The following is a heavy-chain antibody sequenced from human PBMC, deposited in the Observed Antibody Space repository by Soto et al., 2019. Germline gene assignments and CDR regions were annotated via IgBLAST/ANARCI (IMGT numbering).Heavy chain of an antibody. Sequence: PSETLSLTCTVSGGSISSSSYYWGWIRQPPGKGLEWIGEINHSGSTNYNPSLKSRVTISVDTSKNQFSLKLSSVTAADTAVYYCARGRVVVPAAIYWFDPWGQGTLVTVSS. V-gene: IGHV4-39*07. J-gene: IGHJ5*02. CDR1: GGSISSSSYY. D-gene: IGHD2-2*01. CDR2: INHSGST. CDR3: ARGRVVVPAAIYWFDP.